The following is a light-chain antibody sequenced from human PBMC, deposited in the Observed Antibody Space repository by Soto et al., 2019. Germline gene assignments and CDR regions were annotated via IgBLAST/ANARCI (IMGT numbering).Light chain of an antibody. J-gene: IGLJ1*01. CDR1: SRDVGGYNY. CDR3: ISYTSSSAPYV. CDR2: EVS. Sequence: QSALTQPASVSGSPGQSITISCTGTSRDVGGYNYVSWYQHHPGKAPKLMIYEVSNRPSGVSNRFSGSRSGNTASLTISGLQAEDEADYYCISYTSSSAPYVFGTGTKVTVL. V-gene: IGLV2-14*01.